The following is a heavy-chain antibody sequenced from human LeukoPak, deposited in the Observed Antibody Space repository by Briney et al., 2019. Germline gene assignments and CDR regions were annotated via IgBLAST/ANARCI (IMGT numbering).Heavy chain of an antibody. CDR2: IYPGDSES. CDR3: ARIEGSTFDY. V-gene: IGHV5-51*01. Sequence: GASLKISCKASGYSFTSYWIGWVRPMPGKDLEWMGIIYPGDSESKYNPSLQGHVTISADKSISTAYLQWSSLKASDTAIYYCARIEGSTFDYWGQGTLVTVSS. CDR1: GYSFTSYW. J-gene: IGHJ4*02.